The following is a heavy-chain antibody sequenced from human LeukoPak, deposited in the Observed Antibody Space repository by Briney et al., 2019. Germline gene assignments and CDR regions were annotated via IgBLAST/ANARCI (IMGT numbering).Heavy chain of an antibody. CDR3: AKGLPGIAAAGVDY. Sequence: GGSLRLSCAASGFTFDDYTMHWVRQALGKGLEWVSLISWDGGSTYYADSVKGRFTISRDNSINSLYLQMNSLRTEDTALYYCAKGLPGIAAAGVDYWGQGTLVTVSS. D-gene: IGHD6-13*01. V-gene: IGHV3-43*01. CDR2: ISWDGGST. CDR1: GFTFDDYT. J-gene: IGHJ4*02.